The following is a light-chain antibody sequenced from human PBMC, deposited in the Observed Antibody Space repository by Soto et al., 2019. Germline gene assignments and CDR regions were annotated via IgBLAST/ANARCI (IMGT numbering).Light chain of an antibody. CDR3: QQYNNWPPQIT. CDR2: GAS. CDR1: QSVSTS. V-gene: IGKV3-15*01. Sequence: EIVMTQSPATLSVSPGESATLSCRASQSVSTSLAWYQQKPGQAPRLLICGASTRATDIPARFSGSGSGTEFTLTISRLQSEDFAVYYCQQYNNWPPQITFGQGTRLEI. J-gene: IGKJ5*01.